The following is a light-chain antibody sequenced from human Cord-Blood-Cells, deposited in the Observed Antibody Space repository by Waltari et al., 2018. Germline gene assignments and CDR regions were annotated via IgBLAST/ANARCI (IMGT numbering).Light chain of an antibody. CDR3: AAWDDSLSGWV. CDR2: RNN. CDR1: SSNIASTY. Sequence: HSVLTQPPSASGTPGQRVTISCSGSSSNIASTYVYWYQQLPGTAPKLLIYRNNQRPSGVPDRFSGSKSGTSASLAIGGLRSEDEADYYCAAWDDSLSGWVFGGGTKLTVL. J-gene: IGLJ3*02. V-gene: IGLV1-47*01.